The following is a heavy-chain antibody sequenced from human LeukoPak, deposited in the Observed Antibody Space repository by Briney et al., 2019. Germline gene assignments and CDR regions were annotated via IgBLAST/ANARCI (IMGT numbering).Heavy chain of an antibody. CDR3: ATHVDATRGYYFES. CDR2: VYYSVGT. V-gene: IGHV4-39*01. Sequence: PSETLSLTCSLSGVSTTRIIFYTGWISPTPRRGGWWIGTVYYSVGTPYNPSLKSLVTISVDTSKNQFSLKLSSVTAADTAIYYCATHVDATRGYYFESWGQGTLVTVSS. D-gene: IGHD5-18*01. J-gene: IGHJ4*02. CDR1: GVSTTRIIFY.